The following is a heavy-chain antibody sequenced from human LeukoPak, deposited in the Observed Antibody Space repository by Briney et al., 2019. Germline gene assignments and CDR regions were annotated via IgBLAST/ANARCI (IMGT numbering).Heavy chain of an antibody. D-gene: IGHD4-23*01. CDR3: AKNMGYGGNSAFDI. Sequence: GGSLRLSCAASGFTFSNFWMHWVRQAPGKGLVWVSRINSDGSNIGYADSVKGRFTISRDNAKNTVYLQMNSLRAEDTAVYYCAKNMGYGGNSAFDIWGQGTMVTVSS. CDR1: GFTFSNFW. V-gene: IGHV3-74*01. CDR2: INSDGSNI. J-gene: IGHJ3*02.